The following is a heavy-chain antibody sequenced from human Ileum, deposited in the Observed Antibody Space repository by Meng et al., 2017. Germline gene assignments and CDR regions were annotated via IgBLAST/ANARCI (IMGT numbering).Heavy chain of an antibody. CDR2: INAANGDT. Sequence: QVQIVQSGAEVKNPGASVKVSCTASGYTFTNYAIHWVRQAPGQSLEWMGWINAANGDTRYSQKFQGRVSITSDTSANAAYMELRTLISEDTAVYYCARDMPYSSGSFDFWGQGTLVTVSS. V-gene: IGHV1-3*01. D-gene: IGHD3-10*01. CDR3: ARDMPYSSGSFDF. J-gene: IGHJ4*02. CDR1: GYTFTNYA.